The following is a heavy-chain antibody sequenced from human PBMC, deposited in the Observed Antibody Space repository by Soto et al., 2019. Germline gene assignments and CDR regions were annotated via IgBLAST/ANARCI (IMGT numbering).Heavy chain of an antibody. J-gene: IGHJ6*02. D-gene: IGHD1-20*01. CDR2: IMPVFRTT. CDR1: GGTFRTAA. CDR3: ARDNNRPQLGGNYYYILDV. V-gene: IGHV1-69*12. Sequence: QVQLEQSGAEVKKPGSSVKVSCKASGGTFRTAAISWVRQAPGQGLEWMGGIMPVFRTTDYEQKFQGRVTITADESTNTAYMELSALRSDDTAVYYCARDNNRPQLGGNYYYILDVWGQGTTITVSS.